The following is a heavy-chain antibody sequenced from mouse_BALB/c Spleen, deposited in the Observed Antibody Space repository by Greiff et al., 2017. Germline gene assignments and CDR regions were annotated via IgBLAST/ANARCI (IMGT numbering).Heavy chain of an antibody. CDR3: ARSGGLYAMDY. Sequence: QVQLQQPGAELVRPGASVKLSCNASGYSFTSYWRNWVKQRPGQGLEWIGMINPSDSETRLNQKFKDKATLTVDKSSSTAYMQLSSPTSEDSAVYYCARSGGLYAMDYWGQGTSVTVSS. D-gene: IGHD1-1*02. J-gene: IGHJ4*01. V-gene: IGHV1-61*01. CDR2: INPSDSET. CDR1: GYSFTSYW.